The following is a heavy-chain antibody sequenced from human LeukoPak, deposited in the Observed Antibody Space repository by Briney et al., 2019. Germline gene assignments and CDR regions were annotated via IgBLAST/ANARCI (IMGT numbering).Heavy chain of an antibody. CDR2: ISWNSGSI. CDR3: AKVHSGYDFNWYFDL. J-gene: IGHJ2*01. CDR1: GFTFDDYA. Sequence: GGSLRLSCAAFGFTFDDYAMHWVRQAPGKGLEWVSDISWNSGSIGYADSVKGRFTISRDNAKNSLYLQMNSLRAEDTALYYCAKVHSGYDFNWYFDLWGRGTLVTVSS. D-gene: IGHD5-12*01. V-gene: IGHV3-9*01.